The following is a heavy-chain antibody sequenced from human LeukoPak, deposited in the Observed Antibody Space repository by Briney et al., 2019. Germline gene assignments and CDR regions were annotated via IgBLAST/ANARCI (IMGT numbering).Heavy chain of an antibody. J-gene: IGHJ4*02. CDR1: GGSISSFY. V-gene: IGHV4-59*01. D-gene: IGHD1-26*01. CDR3: ARGYSGSYGRFDY. Sequence: PSETLSLTCTVSGGSISSFYWSWIRQPPGQGLERIGYIYYSGNTNYNPSLKNRVTISVDTSKNQFSLKLSSVTAADTAVYYCARGYSGSYGRFDYWGQGTLATVSS. CDR2: IYYSGNT.